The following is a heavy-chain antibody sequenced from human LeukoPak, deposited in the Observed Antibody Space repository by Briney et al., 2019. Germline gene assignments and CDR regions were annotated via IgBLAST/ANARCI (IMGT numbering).Heavy chain of an antibody. CDR3: ARAAKASLLYYFDY. J-gene: IGHJ4*02. CDR2: ISAYNGNT. Sequence: GASVRVSCKASGYTFTSYGISWVRQAPGQGLEWMGWISAYNGNTNYAQKLQGRVTMTTDTSTSTAHMELRSLRSDDTAVYYCARAAKASLLYYFDYWGQGTLVTVSS. V-gene: IGHV1-18*04. CDR1: GYTFTSYG. D-gene: IGHD2-15*01.